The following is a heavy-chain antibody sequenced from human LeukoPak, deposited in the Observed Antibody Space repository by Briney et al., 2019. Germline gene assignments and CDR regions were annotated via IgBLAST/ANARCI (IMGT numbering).Heavy chain of an antibody. V-gene: IGHV1-69*04. Sequence: SVKVSCKASGGTFSSYAISWVRQAPGQGLEWMGRIIPILGIANYAQKFQGRVTITADKSTSTAYMELSSLRSEDTAVYYCASRSCGGGSCYSNGMDVWGQGTTVTVSS. J-gene: IGHJ6*02. CDR2: IIPILGIA. CDR3: ASRSCGGGSCYSNGMDV. D-gene: IGHD2-15*01. CDR1: GGTFSSYA.